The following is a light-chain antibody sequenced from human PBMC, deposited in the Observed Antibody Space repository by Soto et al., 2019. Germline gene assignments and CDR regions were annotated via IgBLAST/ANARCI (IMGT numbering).Light chain of an antibody. CDR1: SFNIGNNY. V-gene: IGLV1-51*01. CDR2: DTN. CDR3: GTWDSSLSAAV. J-gene: IGLJ3*02. Sequence: QSVLTQPPSVSAAPGQKVTISCSGGSFNIGNNYVSWYQQLPGTAPKLLIYDTNKRPSGIPDRFSGSKSGTSATLDITGLQTGDEADYYCGTWDSSLSAAVFGGGTKLTVL.